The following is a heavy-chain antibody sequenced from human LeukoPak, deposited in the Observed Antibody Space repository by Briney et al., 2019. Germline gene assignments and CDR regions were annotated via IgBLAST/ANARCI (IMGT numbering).Heavy chain of an antibody. CDR2: IVVGSGNT. CDR1: GFTFTSSA. J-gene: IGHJ4*02. D-gene: IGHD3-10*01. Sequence: SVKVSCKAPGFTFTSSAMQWVRQARGQRLEWIGWIVVGSGNTNYAQKFQERVTITRDMSTSTAYMELSSLRSEDTAVYYCAAVLITMVRGVMNYFDYWGQGTLVTVSS. CDR3: AAVLITMVRGVMNYFDY. V-gene: IGHV1-58*02.